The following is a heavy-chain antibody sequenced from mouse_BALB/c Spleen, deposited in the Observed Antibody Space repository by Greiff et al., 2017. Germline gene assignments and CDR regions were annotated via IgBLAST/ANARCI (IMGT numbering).Heavy chain of an antibody. CDR2: ISSGGSYT. Sequence: EVMLVESGGDLVKPGGSLKLSCAASGFTFSSYGMSWVRQTPDKRLEWVATISSGGSYTYYPDSVKGRFTISRDNAKNTLYLQMSSLKSEDTAMYYCARGGNYGNYDRYFDVWGAGTTVTVSS. D-gene: IGHD2-1*01. CDR1: GFTFSSYG. J-gene: IGHJ1*01. CDR3: ARGGNYGNYDRYFDV. V-gene: IGHV5-6*01.